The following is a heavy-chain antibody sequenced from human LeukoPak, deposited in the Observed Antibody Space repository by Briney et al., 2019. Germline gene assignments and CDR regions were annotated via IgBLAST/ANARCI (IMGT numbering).Heavy chain of an antibody. CDR1: GGSFSGYY. V-gene: IGHV4-34*01. Sequence: SETLSLTCAVYGGSFSGYYWSWIRQPPGKGLEWIGEINHSGSTNYNPSLKSRVTISVDTSKNQFSLKLSSVTAADTAVYYCARLYDYWGQGTLVTVSS. CDR2: INHSGST. D-gene: IGHD5/OR15-5a*01. J-gene: IGHJ4*02. CDR3: ARLYDY.